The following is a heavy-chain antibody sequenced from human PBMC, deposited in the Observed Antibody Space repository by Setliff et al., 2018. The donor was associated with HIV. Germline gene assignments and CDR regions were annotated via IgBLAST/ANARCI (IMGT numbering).Heavy chain of an antibody. Sequence: SETLSLTCTVSGGSISSGHYYWSWIRQPAGKGLEWIGHVYTSGTTNYNPSLRSRVTISLDTSKNQFSLKMTSVTAADTAVYYCARDISEGFFLERASEHWSQGTLVTVSS. V-gene: IGHV4-61*09. J-gene: IGHJ1*01. CDR1: GGSISSGHYY. CDR2: VYTSGTT. D-gene: IGHD3-3*01. CDR3: ARDISEGFFLERASEH.